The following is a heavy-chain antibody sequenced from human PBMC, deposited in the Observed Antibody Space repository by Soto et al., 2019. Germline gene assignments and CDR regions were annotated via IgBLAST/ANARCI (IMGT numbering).Heavy chain of an antibody. V-gene: IGHV3-48*02. CDR2: ITSKSTTI. Sequence: PGGSLRLSFAASGFTFTSYSRNWVRQAPGQGLEWVSYITSKSTTIKYADSVKGRFTVSRDNAKNSLYLQLNSLRDEDTAVYYCAREMGACSDSSCYPGPYDSWGQGTLVTVSS. J-gene: IGHJ5*02. D-gene: IGHD3-16*01. CDR1: GFTFTSYS. CDR3: AREMGACSDSSCYPGPYDS.